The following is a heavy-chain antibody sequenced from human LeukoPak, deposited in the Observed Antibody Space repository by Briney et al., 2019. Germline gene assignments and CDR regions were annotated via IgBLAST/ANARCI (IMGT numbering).Heavy chain of an antibody. CDR1: GGSISSSH. CDR2: IYSGGST. Sequence: ETLSLTCTVSGGSISSSHWSWVRQAPGKGLEWVSVIYSGGSTYYADSVKGRFTISRDNSKNTLYLQMNSLRAEDTAVYYCARDLGPYGGNFDYWGQGTLVTVSS. CDR3: ARDLGPYGGNFDY. D-gene: IGHD4-23*01. V-gene: IGHV3-53*01. J-gene: IGHJ4*02.